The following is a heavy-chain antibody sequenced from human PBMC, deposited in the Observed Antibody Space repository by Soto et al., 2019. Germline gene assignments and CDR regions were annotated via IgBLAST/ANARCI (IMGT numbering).Heavy chain of an antibody. CDR3: ARGSIARSEGNDY. V-gene: IGHV4-34*01. CDR1: GGSFSGYY. Sequence: PSETLSLTCAVYGGSFSGYYWSWIRQPPGKGLEWIGEINHSGSTNYNPSLKSRVTISVDTSKNQFSLKLSSVTAADTAVYYCARGSIARSEGNDYWGLGTLVTVSS. J-gene: IGHJ4*02. CDR2: INHSGST. D-gene: IGHD2-15*01.